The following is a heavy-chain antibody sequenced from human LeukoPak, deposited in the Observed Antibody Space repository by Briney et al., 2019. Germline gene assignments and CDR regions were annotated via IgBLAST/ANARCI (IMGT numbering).Heavy chain of an antibody. CDR2: ISGSGGST. J-gene: IGHJ4*02. CDR3: AKPTKYNWNNWGFDY. CDR1: GFTFSSYA. Sequence: GGSLRLSCAASGFTFSSYAMSWVRQAPGKGLEWVSAISGSGGSTYYANSVKGRFTISRDNSKNTLYLQMNSLRAEDTAVYYCAKPTKYNWNNWGFDYWGQGTLVTVSS. V-gene: IGHV3-23*01. D-gene: IGHD1-20*01.